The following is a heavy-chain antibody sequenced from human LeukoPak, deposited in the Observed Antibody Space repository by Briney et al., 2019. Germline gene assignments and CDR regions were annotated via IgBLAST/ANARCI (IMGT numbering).Heavy chain of an antibody. CDR2: INSDGSST. V-gene: IGHV3-74*01. CDR3: ARVVSMVRGASSGMDV. J-gene: IGHJ6*02. CDR1: GFTFSSYW. D-gene: IGHD3-10*01. Sequence: GGSLRLSCAASGFTFSSYWMHWVRQAPGKGLVWVSRINSDGSSTTYADSVRGRFTISGDNAKNTLYLQMNSLRAEDTAVYYCARVVSMVRGASSGMDVWGQGTTVTVSS.